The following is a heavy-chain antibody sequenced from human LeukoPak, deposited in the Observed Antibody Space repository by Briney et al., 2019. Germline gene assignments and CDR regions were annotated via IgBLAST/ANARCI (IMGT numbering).Heavy chain of an antibody. CDR1: GYTFSSYD. V-gene: IGHV1-8*01. CDR3: VGGGGTDLNWFDP. Sequence: ASVKVSCKASGYTFSSYDINWVRQATGQGLEWMGWMNPNSGNTGYAQKFQGRVTMTRNTSISTAYMELSSLRSEDTAVYYCVGGGGTDLNWFDPWGQGTLVTVSS. D-gene: IGHD1-1*01. CDR2: MNPNSGNT. J-gene: IGHJ5*02.